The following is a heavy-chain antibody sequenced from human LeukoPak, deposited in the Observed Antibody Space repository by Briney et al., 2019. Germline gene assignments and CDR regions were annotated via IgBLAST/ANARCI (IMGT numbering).Heavy chain of an antibody. D-gene: IGHD5-12*01. CDR2: IYYSGNT. J-gene: IGHJ4*02. CDR1: GASISSGGYY. V-gene: IGHV4-31*03. Sequence: SETLSLTCTVSGASISSGGYYWSWIRQRPGKDLEWIGYIYYSGNTYYNPSLKSRITTSVDASKNQFSLKLNSVTAADTAVYYCARDRMATMLFDYWGQGTLGTVSS. CDR3: ARDRMATMLFDY.